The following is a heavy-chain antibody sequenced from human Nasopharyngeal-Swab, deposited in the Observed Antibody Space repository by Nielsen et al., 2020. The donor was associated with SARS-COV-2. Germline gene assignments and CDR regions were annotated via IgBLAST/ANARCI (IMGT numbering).Heavy chain of an antibody. CDR1: GFIFSSYA. Sequence: GESLKISCAASGFIFSSYAMHWVRQAPGKGLEWVAVISYDESNKYYADSVKGRFTISRDNSKNTLYLQMNSLRAEDTAVYYCARDRSGWYLDYWGQGTLVTVSS. D-gene: IGHD6-19*01. V-gene: IGHV3-30-3*01. J-gene: IGHJ4*02. CDR3: ARDRSGWYLDY. CDR2: ISYDESNK.